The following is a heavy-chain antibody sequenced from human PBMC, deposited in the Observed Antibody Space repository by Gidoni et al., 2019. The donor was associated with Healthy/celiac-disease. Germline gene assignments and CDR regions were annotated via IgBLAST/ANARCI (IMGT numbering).Heavy chain of an antibody. CDR3: ARWAPPGSSPFDY. Sequence: QVQLQQWRAGLLTSSETLSLTCAVYGGSFSGYYWGWIRQPPGKGLEWIGEINHSGSTNYNPSLKSRVTILVDTSKNQFSLKLSSVTAADTAVYYCARWAPPGSSPFDYWGQGTLVTVSS. CDR1: GGSFSGYY. CDR2: INHSGST. D-gene: IGHD6-6*01. J-gene: IGHJ4*02. V-gene: IGHV4-34*01.